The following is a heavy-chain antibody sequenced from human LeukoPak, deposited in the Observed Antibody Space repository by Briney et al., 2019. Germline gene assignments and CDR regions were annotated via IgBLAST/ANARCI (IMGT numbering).Heavy chain of an antibody. CDR3: ARTLYVDAVPGGLDY. CDR2: INPKNAAT. J-gene: IGHJ4*02. CDR1: GYTFTGHY. D-gene: IGHD3-16*01. Sequence: ASVKVSCTASGYTFTGHYLHWVRQAPGQGLEWMGWINPKNAATNYAQKFQGRVTMTRDRSTGTVYMEVSTLRSDDTAVYYCARTLYVDAVPGGLDYWGQGTLVTVSS. V-gene: IGHV1-2*02.